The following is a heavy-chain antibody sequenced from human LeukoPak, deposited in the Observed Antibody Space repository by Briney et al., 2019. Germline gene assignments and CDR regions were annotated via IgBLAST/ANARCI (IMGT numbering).Heavy chain of an antibody. Sequence: GGSLRLSCAASGFTFSDYSMNWVLQAPGKGLEWVSYIYSTPYYADSVKGRFTISRDNAKNSLCLQMNSLRDEDTAVYYCARDHNWAFDIWGQGTMVTVSS. CDR2: IYSTP. J-gene: IGHJ3*02. V-gene: IGHV3-48*02. CDR3: ARDHNWAFDI. D-gene: IGHD5-24*01. CDR1: GFTFSDYS.